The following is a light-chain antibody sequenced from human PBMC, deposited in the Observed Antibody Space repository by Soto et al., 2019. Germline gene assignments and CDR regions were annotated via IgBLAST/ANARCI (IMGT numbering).Light chain of an antibody. J-gene: IGLJ3*02. CDR1: SSDVGGYNY. CDR2: DVS. CDR3: CSYAGSYTV. Sequence: QSALTHPRAVSGSPAQSVTISCTGPSSDVGGYNYVSWYQQHPGKAPKLMIYDVSKRPSGVPDRFSGSKSGNTASLTISGLQAEDEADYYCCSYAGSYTVFGGGTKLTVL. V-gene: IGLV2-11*01.